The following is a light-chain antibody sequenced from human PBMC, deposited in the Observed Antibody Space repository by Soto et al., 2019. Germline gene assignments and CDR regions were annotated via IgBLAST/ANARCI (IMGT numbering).Light chain of an antibody. CDR1: SSNIGAGYD. CDR3: QSYDSSLSGHVV. Sequence: QSVLTQPPSVSGAPGQRVTISCTGSSSNIGAGYDVHWYQQLPGTAPKLLIYGNSNRPSGVPDRFSGSKSGTSASLAITGVQAEDEADYYCQSYDSSLSGHVVFGGGTELTVL. CDR2: GNS. V-gene: IGLV1-40*01. J-gene: IGLJ2*01.